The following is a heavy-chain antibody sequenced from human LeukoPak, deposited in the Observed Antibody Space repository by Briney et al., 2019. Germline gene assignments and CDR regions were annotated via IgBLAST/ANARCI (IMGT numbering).Heavy chain of an antibody. D-gene: IGHD4-23*01. Sequence: SVKVSCKASGYTFTSYGISWVRQAPGQGLEWMGWTSAYNGNTNYAQKLQGRVTMTTDTPTSIAYMELRSLRSDDTAVYYCARESDGGGFDYWGQGTLVTVSS. CDR1: GYTFTSYG. V-gene: IGHV1-18*01. J-gene: IGHJ4*02. CDR3: ARESDGGGFDY. CDR2: TSAYNGNT.